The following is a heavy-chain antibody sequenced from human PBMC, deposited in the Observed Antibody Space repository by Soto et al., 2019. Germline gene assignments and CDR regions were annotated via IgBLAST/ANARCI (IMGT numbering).Heavy chain of an antibody. CDR1: GYTFSGYY. CDR3: ARSLLEVILPLGY. D-gene: IGHD3-3*02. Sequence: QVQLVQSGAEVKKPGASVKVSCKASGYTFSGYYMHWVRQAPGQGLEWMGWINTLSGDTSFPQKFQGRLAMTRDTSIDTAFMEVGRLTSDDTAIYYCARSLLEVILPLGYWGQGTLVSVSS. J-gene: IGHJ4*02. V-gene: IGHV1-2*02. CDR2: INTLSGDT.